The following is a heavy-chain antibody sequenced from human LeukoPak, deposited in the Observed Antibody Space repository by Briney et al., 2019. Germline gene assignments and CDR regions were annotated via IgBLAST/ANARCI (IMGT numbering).Heavy chain of an antibody. CDR1: GYTFTSYY. V-gene: IGHV1-46*01. J-gene: IGHJ3*02. CDR3: ATNGPGDGFDI. Sequence: ASVKVSCKASGYTFTSYYVHWVRQAPGQGLEWMGIINASGGRTKYAKRFQGRVTTTRDTSTSAVYMEVSSLRSEDTAVYYCATNGPGDGFDIWGQGTMVTVSS. CDR2: INASGGRT.